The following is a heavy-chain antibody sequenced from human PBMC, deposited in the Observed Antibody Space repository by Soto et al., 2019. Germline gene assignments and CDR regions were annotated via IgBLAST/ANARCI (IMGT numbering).Heavy chain of an antibody. V-gene: IGHV1-24*01. J-gene: IGHJ4*02. CDR2: FDPEDGET. D-gene: IGHD3-10*01. Sequence: ASVKVSCKVSGYTLTELSMHWVRQAPGKGLEWMGGFDPEDGETIYAQKFQGRVTITADKSTSTAYMELSSLRSEDTAVYYCARDMSGPMVRGVISLLYYWGQGTLVTVSS. CDR1: GYTLTELS. CDR3: ARDMSGPMVRGVISLLYY.